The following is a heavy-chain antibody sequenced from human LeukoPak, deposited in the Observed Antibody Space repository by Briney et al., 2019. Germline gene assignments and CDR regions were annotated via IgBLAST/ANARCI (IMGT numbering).Heavy chain of an antibody. CDR3: ARFYGSGSYYKGYFDY. J-gene: IGHJ4*02. D-gene: IGHD3-10*01. V-gene: IGHV4-59*01. Sequence: PSETLSLTCTVSGGSISSYYWSWIRQPPGKGLEWIGYIYYSGSTNYNPSLKSRVTISVDTSKSQFSLKLSSVTAADTAVYYCARFYGSGSYYKGYFDYWGQGTLVTVSS. CDR1: GGSISSYY. CDR2: IYYSGST.